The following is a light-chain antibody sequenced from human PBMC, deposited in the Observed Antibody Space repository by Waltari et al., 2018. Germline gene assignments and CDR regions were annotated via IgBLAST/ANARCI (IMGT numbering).Light chain of an antibody. CDR2: EVI. CDR1: TSDVGNYDL. Sequence: QSALTQPASVSGTLGQSIPISCTGTTSDVGNYDLVSSYQQHPGKAPKLLICEVIKRPSGVSSRVSGSKSGKTASRTISGLQAEDETDYYCCSYAGLGTYVFGSGTKVTVL. V-gene: IGLV2-23*02. J-gene: IGLJ1*01. CDR3: CSYAGLGTYV.